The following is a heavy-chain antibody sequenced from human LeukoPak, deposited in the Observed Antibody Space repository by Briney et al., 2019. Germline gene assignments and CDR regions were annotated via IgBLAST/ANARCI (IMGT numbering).Heavy chain of an antibody. CDR2: IYYSGST. D-gene: IGHD2-21*01. Sequence: PSETLSLTCTVSGGSISSSSYYWGWIRQPPGKGLEWIGSIYYSGSTYYNPSLKSRVTISVDTSKNQFSLKLSSVTAADTAVYYCARYRRGVWDYWGQGTLVTVSS. CDR3: ARYRRGVWDY. J-gene: IGHJ4*02. CDR1: GGSISSSSYY. V-gene: IGHV4-39*07.